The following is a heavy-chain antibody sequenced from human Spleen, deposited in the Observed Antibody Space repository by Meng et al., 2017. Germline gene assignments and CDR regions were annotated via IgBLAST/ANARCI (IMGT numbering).Heavy chain of an antibody. Sequence: ASVTVSYKASGYTFPRCGLDWVRQAPGRGLAWMGWISAFNDNLNYAPKFQGRVTMTTDTSTSTAYMELRSLRSDDTAMYYCARDEDISAAGNLFGNYWGQGTLVTVSS. CDR3: ARDEDISAAGNLFGNY. V-gene: IGHV1-18*01. J-gene: IGHJ4*02. CDR2: ISAFNDNL. D-gene: IGHD6-13*01. CDR1: GYTFPRCG.